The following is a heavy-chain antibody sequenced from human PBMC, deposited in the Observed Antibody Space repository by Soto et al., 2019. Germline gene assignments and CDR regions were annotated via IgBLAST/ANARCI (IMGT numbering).Heavy chain of an antibody. CDR2: ISGSGGST. CDR3: AKPQGQLVLKGYYYYMDV. J-gene: IGHJ6*03. V-gene: IGHV3-23*01. Sequence: GGSLRLSCAASGFTFSSYAMSWVRQAPGKGLEWVSAISGSGGSTYYADSVKGRFTISRDNSKNTLYLQMNSLRAEDTAVYYCAKPQGQLVLKGYYYYMDVWGKGTTVTVSS. D-gene: IGHD6-13*01. CDR1: GFTFSSYA.